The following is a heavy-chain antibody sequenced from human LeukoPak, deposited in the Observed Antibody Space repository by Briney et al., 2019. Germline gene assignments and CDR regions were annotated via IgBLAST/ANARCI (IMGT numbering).Heavy chain of an antibody. CDR2: INAGNGNT. CDR3: ARVDSSGSYYYYGMDV. J-gene: IGHJ6*02. CDR1: GYTFTSYA. Sequence: GASVKVSCKASGYTFTSYAMNWVRQAPGQRLEWMGWINAGNGNTKYSQKFQGRVTITRDTSASTAYMELSSLRSEDTAVYYCARVDSSGSYYYYGMDVWGQGTTVTVSS. V-gene: IGHV1-3*01. D-gene: IGHD6-19*01.